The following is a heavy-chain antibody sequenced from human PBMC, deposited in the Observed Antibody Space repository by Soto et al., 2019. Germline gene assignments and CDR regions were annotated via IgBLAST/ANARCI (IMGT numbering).Heavy chain of an antibody. V-gene: IGHV3-11*06. CDR3: ARGHHSLDV. D-gene: IGHD4-4*01. CDR1: GFTFSGHY. J-gene: IGHJ6*02. CDR2: INPSGTNT. Sequence: QVQLAESGGGLAKPGGSLRLSCVVSGFTFSGHYMSWIRQAPGKGLEWISYINPSGTNTDYANSVKGRFTISRDNAKNSLYLQMNGLRVEDTALYYCARGHHSLDVWGQGATVTVSS.